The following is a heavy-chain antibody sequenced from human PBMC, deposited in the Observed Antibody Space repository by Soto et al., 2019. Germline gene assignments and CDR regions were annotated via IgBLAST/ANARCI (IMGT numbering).Heavy chain of an antibody. V-gene: IGHV3-30*18. Sequence: QVQLVESGGGVVQPGRSLRLSCAASGFTFSSYGMHWVRQAPGKGLEWVAVISYDGSNKYYADSVKGRFTISRDNSKNTLYLQMNSLISEDKAVDYCSKDLHDYWSGYHNSYMDVWGKGTTVTVSS. CDR1: GFTFSSYG. CDR3: SKDLHDYWSGYHNSYMDV. D-gene: IGHD3-3*01. J-gene: IGHJ6*03. CDR2: ISYDGSNK.